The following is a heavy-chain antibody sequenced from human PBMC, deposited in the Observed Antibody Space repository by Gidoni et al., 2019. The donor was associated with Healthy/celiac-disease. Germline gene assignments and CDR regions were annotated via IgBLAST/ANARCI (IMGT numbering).Heavy chain of an antibody. CDR1: GGSISSGSYY. CDR2: IYTIERT. J-gene: IGHJ3*02. D-gene: IGHD3-10*01. CDR3: ARSDYYGSGSSYDPGAFDI. V-gene: IGHV4-61*02. Sequence: QVQLQESGPGLVKPSQTLSLTCTVSGGSISSGSYYWSWIRQPAGKGLEWIGRIYTIERTNYNPSLKSRVTISVDTSRNQFSLRLSSVTAADTAVYYCARSDYYGSGSSYDPGAFDIWGQGTMVTVSS.